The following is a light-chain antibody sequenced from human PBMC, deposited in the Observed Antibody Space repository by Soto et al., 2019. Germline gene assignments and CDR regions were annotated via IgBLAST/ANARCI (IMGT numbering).Light chain of an antibody. CDR1: ESISRDY. CDR3: QQYGSSPQT. Sequence: EIVLTQSPGTLSLSPGQRATLSCRASESISRDYLAWYQQRLGQAPRLLIYGASSRATGIPDRFSGSGSGTDFTLTISRLEPEDFAVYYCQQYGSSPQTFGQGTKVDIK. V-gene: IGKV3-20*01. CDR2: GAS. J-gene: IGKJ1*01.